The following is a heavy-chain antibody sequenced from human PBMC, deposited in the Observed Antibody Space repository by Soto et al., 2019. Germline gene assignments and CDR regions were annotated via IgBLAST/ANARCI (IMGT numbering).Heavy chain of an antibody. CDR1: GGTFSSYA. CDR2: IIPLFGTA. V-gene: IGHV1-69*01. Sequence: QVQLMQSGAEVKKHGSSVKVSCKASGGTFSSYAINWVRQAPGQGLEWMGGIIPLFGTANYAQTFQGRVTITADEFTSTADMELSSLRSEDTAVYYCARGSFIAAAGYYYFYGMDVWGQGTTVTVSS. J-gene: IGHJ6*02. D-gene: IGHD6-13*01. CDR3: ARGSFIAAAGYYYFYGMDV.